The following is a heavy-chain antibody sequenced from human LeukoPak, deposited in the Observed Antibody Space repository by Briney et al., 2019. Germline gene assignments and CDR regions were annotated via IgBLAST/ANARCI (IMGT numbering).Heavy chain of an antibody. D-gene: IGHD3-16*01. J-gene: IGHJ3*02. Sequence: SETLSLTCTVSGGSISSYYWSWIRQPPGKGLEWIGYIYYSGSTNYNPSLKSRVTISVDTSKNQFSLELSSVTAADTAVYYCARVGMITADAFDIWGQGTMVTVSS. CDR1: GGSISSYY. CDR3: ARVGMITADAFDI. CDR2: IYYSGST. V-gene: IGHV4-59*01.